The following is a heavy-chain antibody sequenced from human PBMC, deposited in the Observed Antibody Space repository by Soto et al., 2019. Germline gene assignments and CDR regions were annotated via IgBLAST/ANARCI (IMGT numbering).Heavy chain of an antibody. CDR3: AELDYGDYVHY. V-gene: IGHV4-34*01. Sequence: QVQLQQWGAGLLKPSETLSLTCAVYGGSFSGYYWSWIRQPPGKGLEWIGEINHSGSTNYNPSLMSRVTISVDTSKNQFSLKLSSVTAADTAVYYCAELDYGDYVHYWGQGTLVTVSS. CDR1: GGSFSGYY. CDR2: INHSGST. J-gene: IGHJ4*02. D-gene: IGHD4-17*01.